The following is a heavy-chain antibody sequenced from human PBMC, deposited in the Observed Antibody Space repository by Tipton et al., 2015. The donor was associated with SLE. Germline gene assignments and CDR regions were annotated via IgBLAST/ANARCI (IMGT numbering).Heavy chain of an antibody. D-gene: IGHD3-22*01. V-gene: IGHV1-18*03. Sequence: QVQLVQSGAEVKKTGASVMVSCKASGYTFTNYGISWVRQAPGQGLEWMGWISAYNGNTNYAQKLQGRVTMTTDTSTSTVYMELRSLRSDDMAVYYCAREADDSSAPNDYWGQGTLVTVSS. J-gene: IGHJ4*02. CDR2: ISAYNGNT. CDR3: AREADDSSAPNDY. CDR1: GYTFTNYG.